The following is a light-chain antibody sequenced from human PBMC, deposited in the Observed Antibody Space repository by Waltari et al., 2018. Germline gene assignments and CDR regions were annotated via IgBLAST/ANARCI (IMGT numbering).Light chain of an antibody. Sequence: NFMLTQPHSVSESPGKTVTISCTRNSGSIGSNYVQWYQQRPGSAPISVIYGNNQRPSGVPDRFSGSIDSSSNSASLTSSGLKTEDEGDYFCQSYDSNNHVVFGGGTHLTVL. J-gene: IGLJ7*01. CDR2: GNN. CDR3: QSYDSNNHVV. V-gene: IGLV6-57*04. CDR1: SGSIGSNY.